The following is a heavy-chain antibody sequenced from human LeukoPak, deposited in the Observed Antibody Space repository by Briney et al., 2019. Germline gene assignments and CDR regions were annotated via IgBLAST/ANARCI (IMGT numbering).Heavy chain of an antibody. CDR3: AKDPFGSGSYKWRFDP. CDR2: ISGGDFT. V-gene: IGHV3-21*01. CDR1: GFIFSGYS. J-gene: IGHJ5*02. Sequence: GGSLRLSCAASGFIFSGYSINWVRQAPGKGLEWVSSISGGDFTSYADSVKGRFTISRDNAKNSLYLQMNSLRAEDTAVYYCAKDPFGSGSYKWRFDPWGQGTLVTVSS. D-gene: IGHD3-10*01.